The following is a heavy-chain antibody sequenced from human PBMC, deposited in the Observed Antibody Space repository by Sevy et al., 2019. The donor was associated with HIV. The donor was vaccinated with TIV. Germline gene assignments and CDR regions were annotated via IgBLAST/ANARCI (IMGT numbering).Heavy chain of an antibody. D-gene: IGHD1-26*01. Sequence: GGSLRRSCAASGFTFSPYWMTWVRQAPGKGLEWVANIRPDGSHKYYVDSVKGRFTISRDNAKNSLYLQMNSLRADDTAMYYCARGVGLDCWGQGALVTVSS. V-gene: IGHV3-7*04. J-gene: IGHJ4*02. CDR3: ARGVGLDC. CDR2: IRPDGSHK. CDR1: GFTFSPYW.